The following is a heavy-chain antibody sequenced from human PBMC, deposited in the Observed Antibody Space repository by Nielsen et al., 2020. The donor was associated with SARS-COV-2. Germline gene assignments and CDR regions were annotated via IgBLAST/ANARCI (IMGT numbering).Heavy chain of an antibody. D-gene: IGHD2-2*01. V-gene: IGHV1-2*06. J-gene: IGHJ5*02. CDR3: ARGLTGYCSSTSCYVGWFDP. Sequence: WVRQAPGQGLEWMGRINPNSGGTNYAQKFQGRVTMTRDTSISTAYMELSGLRSDDTAVYYCARGLTGYCSSTSCYVGWFDPWGQGTLVTVSS. CDR2: INPNSGGT.